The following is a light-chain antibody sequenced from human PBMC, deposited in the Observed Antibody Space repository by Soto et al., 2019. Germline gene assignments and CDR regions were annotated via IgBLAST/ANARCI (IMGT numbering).Light chain of an antibody. Sequence: DIQLPQSHSTLSGSVGSRVTITCRASQSISSWLAWYQQKPGKAPKLLIYKASSLESGVPSRFSGSASGTEFTLTISSLQPDDFATYYCQQYDNYPLTFGGGTKVDI. J-gene: IGKJ4*01. CDR1: QSISSW. V-gene: IGKV1-5*03. CDR2: KAS. CDR3: QQYDNYPLT.